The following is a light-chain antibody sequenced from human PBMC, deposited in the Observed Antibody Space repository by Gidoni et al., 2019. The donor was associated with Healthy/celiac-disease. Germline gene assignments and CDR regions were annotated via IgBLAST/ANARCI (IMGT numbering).Light chain of an antibody. CDR3: QQRSNWPPLT. CDR1: QSVSSY. J-gene: IGKJ4*01. CDR2: DAS. V-gene: IGKV3-11*01. Sequence: EIVLTKSPATLSLSPGERATLSCRASQSVSSYLAWYQQQPGQAPRLLIYDASNRATGIPARFSGSGSGTDFTLTISSLEPEDFAVYYCQQRSNWPPLTFGGGTKVEIK.